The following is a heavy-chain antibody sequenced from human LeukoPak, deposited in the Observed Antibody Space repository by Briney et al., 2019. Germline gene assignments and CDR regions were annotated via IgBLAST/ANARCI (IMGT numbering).Heavy chain of an antibody. CDR2: IYYSGST. V-gene: IGHV4-59*01. D-gene: IGHD1-26*01. J-gene: IGHJ6*03. CDR3: ARSGGTYRYYYYMDV. Sequence: PSGTLSLTCTVSGGSISSYYWSWIRQPPGKGLEWIGYIYYSGSTNYNPSLKSRVTISVDTSKNQFSLKLSSVTAADTAVYYCARSGGTYRYYYYMDVWGKGTTVTVSS. CDR1: GGSISSYY.